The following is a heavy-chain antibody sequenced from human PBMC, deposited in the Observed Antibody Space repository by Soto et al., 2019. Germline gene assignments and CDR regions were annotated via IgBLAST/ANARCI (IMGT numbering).Heavy chain of an antibody. Sequence: GGSLRLSCAASGFTFSTSLMHWVRQAPGKGLVWVSRINSAGTSAAYADSVQGRFTISRDNAKNTLYLQMNSLRGEDTAVYYCAKHGEGVANFDYRGPGTLVT. CDR3: AKHGEGVANFDY. CDR2: INSAGTSA. J-gene: IGHJ4*02. CDR1: GFTFSTSL. V-gene: IGHV3-74*01. D-gene: IGHD3-3*01.